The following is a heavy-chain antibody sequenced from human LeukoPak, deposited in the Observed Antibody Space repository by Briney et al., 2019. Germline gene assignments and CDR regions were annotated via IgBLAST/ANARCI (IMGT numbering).Heavy chain of an antibody. D-gene: IGHD2-2*01. J-gene: IGHJ4*02. CDR2: ISWNSGSI. CDR3: AKDVGYCSSTSCHYFDY. V-gene: IGHV3-9*01. Sequence: GGSLRLSCAASGFTFDDYAMHWVRQAPGKGLEWVSGISWNSGSIGYADSVKGRFTISRGNAKNSLYLQMNSPRAEDTALYYCAKDVGYCSSTSCHYFDYWGQGTLVTVSS. CDR1: GFTFDDYA.